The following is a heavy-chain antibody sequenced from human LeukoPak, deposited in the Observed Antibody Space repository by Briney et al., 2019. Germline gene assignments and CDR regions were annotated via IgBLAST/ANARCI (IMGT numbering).Heavy chain of an antibody. Sequence: SVKVSCKASGGTFSSYAVSWERQAPGQRLEWMGGIIPIFGTANYAQKFQGRVTISTDESTSTAYMELSSLRSEDTAVYYCARDGNKMGSSYYYYYMDVWGKGTTVTVSS. V-gene: IGHV1-69*05. CDR2: IIPIFGTA. J-gene: IGHJ6*03. CDR1: GGTFSSYA. CDR3: ARDGNKMGSSYYYYYMDV. D-gene: IGHD6-6*01.